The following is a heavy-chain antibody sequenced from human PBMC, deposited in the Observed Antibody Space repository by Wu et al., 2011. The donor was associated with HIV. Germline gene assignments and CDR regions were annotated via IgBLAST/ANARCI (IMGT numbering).Heavy chain of an antibody. CDR2: IGTSNGVT. Sequence: LVQSGPEVKKPGASVKVSCKASGYTFTGYGISWVRQAPGQGLEWMGWIGTSNGVTNYAPKLQGRVTMSTDTSTSTAYMELSSLTSDDTAVYYCARESEGQRMKGFYYYMAVWDKGTTVTVSS. CDR3: ARESEGQRMKGFYYYMAV. V-gene: IGHV1-18*01. CDR1: GYTFTGYG. J-gene: IGHJ6*03. D-gene: IGHD1-1*01.